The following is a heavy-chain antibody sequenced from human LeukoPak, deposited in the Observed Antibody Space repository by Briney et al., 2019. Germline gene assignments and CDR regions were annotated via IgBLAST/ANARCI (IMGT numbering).Heavy chain of an antibody. D-gene: IGHD6-13*01. J-gene: IGHJ5*02. V-gene: IGHV4-34*01. CDR2: INHSGST. CDR1: GGSFSGYY. CDR3: ARKGRQQLST. Sequence: PSETLSLTCAVYGGSFSGYYWSWIRQPPGKGLEWIGEINHSGSTNYNPSLKSRVTISVDTSKNQFSLKLSSETAADTAVYYCARKGRQQLSTWGQGTLVTVSS.